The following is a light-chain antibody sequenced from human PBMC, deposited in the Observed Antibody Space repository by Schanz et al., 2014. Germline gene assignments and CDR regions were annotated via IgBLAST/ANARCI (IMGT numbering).Light chain of an antibody. CDR1: SSDVGSYNL. CDR2: EGS. J-gene: IGLJ2*01. CDR3: SSYAGNNKLL. V-gene: IGLV2-14*02. Sequence: QSALTQPASVSGSPGQSITISCTGTSSDVGSYNLVSWYQQHPGTAPKLMIYEGSKRPSGVPDRFTGSKSGNTASLTVSGLQAEDEGDYYCSSYAGNNKLLFGGGTKLTVL.